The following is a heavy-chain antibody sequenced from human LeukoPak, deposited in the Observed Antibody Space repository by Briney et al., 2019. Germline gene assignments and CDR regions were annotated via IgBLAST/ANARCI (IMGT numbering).Heavy chain of an antibody. D-gene: IGHD2-2*01. CDR1: GYTFTGYY. Sequence: ASVKVSCKASGYTFTGYYMHWVRQAPGQGLEWMGWINPNSGGTNYAQKFQGRVTMTRDTSISTAYMELSRLRSDDTAVYYCARGCARDCSSSSCRTRGGNWIDPWGQGTLVTVSS. J-gene: IGHJ5*02. CDR2: INPNSGGT. V-gene: IGHV1-2*02. CDR3: ARGCARDCSSSSCRTRGGNWIDP.